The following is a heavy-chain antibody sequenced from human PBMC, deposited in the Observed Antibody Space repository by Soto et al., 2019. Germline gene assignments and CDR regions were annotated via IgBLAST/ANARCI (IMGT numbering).Heavy chain of an antibody. CDR3: ARVNYGDYYHGMDV. CDR1: GGSINYSY. Sequence: SETLSLTCTVSGGSINYSYWTWIRQPPGKGLEWIGYISYTGSANYNASLKSRLTISVDTSKNQFSLKLSSVTAADTALYYWARVNYGDYYHGMDVWGQGTTVTVS. V-gene: IGHV4-59*01. CDR2: ISYTGSA. D-gene: IGHD4-17*01. J-gene: IGHJ6*02.